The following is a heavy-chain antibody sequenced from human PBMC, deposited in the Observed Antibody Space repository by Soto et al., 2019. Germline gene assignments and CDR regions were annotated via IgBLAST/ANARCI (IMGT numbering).Heavy chain of an antibody. CDR1: GFTFSSYG. Sequence: QVQLVESGEGVVQPGTSLRLSCAASGFTFSSYGMHWVRQAPGKGLAWVAVISPDGSTKYYADSVKGRFTISRDNSKNTLYLQMNSLRVEDRAVYYCPHQLQTGHWGEGTLVIVSS. J-gene: IGHJ4*02. CDR2: ISPDGSTK. D-gene: IGHD4-4*01. V-gene: IGHV3-30*03. CDR3: PHQLQTGH.